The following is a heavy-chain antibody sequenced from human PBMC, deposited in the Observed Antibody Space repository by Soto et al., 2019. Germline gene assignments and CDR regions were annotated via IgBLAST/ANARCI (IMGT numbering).Heavy chain of an antibody. J-gene: IGHJ3*02. CDR1: GGSISSYY. V-gene: IGHV4-59*01. D-gene: IGHD3-10*01. Sequence: QVQLQESGPGLVKPSETLSLTCTVSGGSISSYYWSWIRQPPGKGLEWIGYIYYSGSTNYTPSLKSRVTISVDTSKNQFSLKLSSVTAADTAVYYCARWALMVRGVIHDAFDIWGQGTMVTVSS. CDR3: ARWALMVRGVIHDAFDI. CDR2: IYYSGST.